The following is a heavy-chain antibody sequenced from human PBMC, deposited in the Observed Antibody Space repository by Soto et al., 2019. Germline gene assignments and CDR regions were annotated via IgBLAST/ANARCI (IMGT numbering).Heavy chain of an antibody. V-gene: IGHV4-59*01. CDR2: IFYSGST. Sequence: QVQLQESGPGLVKPSETLSLSCTVSGGSISSYYWGWIRQPPGKGLEWIGYIFYSGSTNYNPSLKRPVTISVDTSENQFSLKLPSVTAADTAVYYCARSYGWAFDIWGQGTMVTVSS. CDR3: ARSYGWAFDI. CDR1: GGSISSYY. D-gene: IGHD3-16*01. J-gene: IGHJ3*02.